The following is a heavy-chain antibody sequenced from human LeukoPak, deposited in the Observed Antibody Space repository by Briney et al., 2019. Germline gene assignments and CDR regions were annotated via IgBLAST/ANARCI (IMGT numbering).Heavy chain of an antibody. CDR2: INPNSGGT. CDR1: GYTFTGYY. D-gene: IGHD2-2*02. CDR3: AREGMGTYCSSTSCYSSPMDV. J-gene: IGHJ6*03. Sequence: ASVKVSCKASGYTFTGYYMHWVRQAPGQGLEWMGWINPNSGGTNYAQKFQGRVTMTRDTSISTAYMELSRLRSDDTAVYYCAREGMGTYCSSTSCYSSPMDVWGKGTTVTVSS. V-gene: IGHV1-2*02.